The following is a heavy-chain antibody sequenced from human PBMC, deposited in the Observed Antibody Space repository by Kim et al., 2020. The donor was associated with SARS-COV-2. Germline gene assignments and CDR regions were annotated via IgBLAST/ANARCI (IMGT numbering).Heavy chain of an antibody. Sequence: SQTLSLTCAISGDSVSSNSAAWNWIRQSPSRGLEWLGRTYYRSKWYNDYAVSVKSRITINPDTSKNQFSLQLNSVTPEDTAVYYCARDLWQQQLGAGDGMDVWGQGTTVTVSS. CDR1: GDSVSSNSAA. CDR2: TYYRSKWYN. J-gene: IGHJ6*02. V-gene: IGHV6-1*01. CDR3: ARDLWQQQLGAGDGMDV. D-gene: IGHD6-13*01.